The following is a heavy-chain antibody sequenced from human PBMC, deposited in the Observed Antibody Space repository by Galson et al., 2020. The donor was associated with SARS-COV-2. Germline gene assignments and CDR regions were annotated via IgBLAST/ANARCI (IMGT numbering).Heavy chain of an antibody. J-gene: IGHJ4*02. CDR1: GDSITSSIW. Sequence: ASETLSLTCVVSGDSITSSIWWTWVRQPPGKGPQWIGEIYHSGSTNYNPSLENRVTISLNKSTEQFSLRLTSMTAADTAVYYCVRDRAPAVWGQGTLVTVSS. CDR3: VRDRAPAV. D-gene: IGHD3-10*01. V-gene: IGHV4-4*02. CDR2: IYHSGST.